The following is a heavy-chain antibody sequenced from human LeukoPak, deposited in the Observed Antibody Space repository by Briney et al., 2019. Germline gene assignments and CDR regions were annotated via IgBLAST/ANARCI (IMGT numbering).Heavy chain of an antibody. CDR1: GFTFSTYA. V-gene: IGHV3-48*04. CDR3: ARGSRTIELGDDY. J-gene: IGHJ4*02. CDR2: SSGSGGTT. D-gene: IGHD5-24*01. Sequence: GGSLRLSCAASGFTFSTYAMSWVRQAPGKGLDWGTDSSGSGGTTFYADSVKGRFTISRDNAKNSLYLQMNSLRAEDTAVYYCARGSRTIELGDDYWGQGTLVTVSS.